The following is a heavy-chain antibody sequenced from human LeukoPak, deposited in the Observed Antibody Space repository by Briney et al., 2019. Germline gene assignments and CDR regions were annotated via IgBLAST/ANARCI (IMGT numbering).Heavy chain of an antibody. CDR3: ARQSSNILFGGIDY. D-gene: IGHD2-21*01. J-gene: IGHJ4*02. CDR1: GGSISSSSYY. V-gene: IGHV4-39*01. CDR2: IYYSGST. Sequence: SETLSLTCTVSGGSISSSSYYWGWTRQPPGKGLEWIGSIYYSGSTYYNPSLKSRVTISVDTSKNQFSLKLSSVTAADTAVYYCARQSSNILFGGIDYWGQGTLVTVSS.